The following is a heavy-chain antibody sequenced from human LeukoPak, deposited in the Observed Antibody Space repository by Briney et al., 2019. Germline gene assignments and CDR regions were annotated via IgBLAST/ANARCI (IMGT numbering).Heavy chain of an antibody. CDR3: ATGRLDYGSGSYYTPFDY. CDR2: FDPEDGET. D-gene: IGHD3-10*01. CDR1: GYTLTELS. J-gene: IGHJ4*02. Sequence: ASVKVSCKVSGYTLTELSMHWVRQAPGKGLEWMGGFDPEDGETIYAQKFQGRVTMTEDTSTDTAYMELSSLRSEDTAVYYCATGRLDYGSGSYYTPFDYWGQGTLVAVSS. V-gene: IGHV1-24*01.